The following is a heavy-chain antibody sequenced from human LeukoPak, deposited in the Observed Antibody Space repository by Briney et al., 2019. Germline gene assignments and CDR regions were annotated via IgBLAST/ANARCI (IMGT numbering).Heavy chain of an antibody. Sequence: ASVKVSCKASGYTFTNYGISWVRQAPGQGLEWMGWISAYNGNTNYAQNVQGRVTMTTDTSTSTAYMELSSLRSEDTAVYYCARANYYGSGKKDLDYWGQGTLVTVSS. D-gene: IGHD3-10*01. J-gene: IGHJ4*02. V-gene: IGHV1-18*01. CDR3: ARANYYGSGKKDLDY. CDR2: ISAYNGNT. CDR1: GYTFTNYG.